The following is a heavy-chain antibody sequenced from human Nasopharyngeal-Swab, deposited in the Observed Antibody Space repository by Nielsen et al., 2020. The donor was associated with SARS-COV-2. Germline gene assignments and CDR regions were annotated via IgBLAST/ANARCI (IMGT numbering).Heavy chain of an antibody. D-gene: IGHD3-9*01. CDR2: INHSGVT. CDR1: GGSFSGYY. Sequence: SETLSLTCAVYGGSFSGYYWRWIRQPPGKGLEWIGEINHSGVTNYNPSLKSRVTISVDTSKNQFSLKLSSVTAADTALYYCARVSSIGGTNDYDILTGYYWFDPWGQGTLVTVSS. CDR3: ARVSSIGGTNDYDILTGYYWFDP. V-gene: IGHV4-34*01. J-gene: IGHJ5*02.